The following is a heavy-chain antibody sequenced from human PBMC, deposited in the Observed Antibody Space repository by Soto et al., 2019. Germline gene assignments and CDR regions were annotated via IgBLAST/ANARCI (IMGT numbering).Heavy chain of an antibody. V-gene: IGHV1-8*01. CDR3: ASALRYFDWLLPYFDY. D-gene: IGHD3-9*01. Sequence: QVQLVQSGAEVKKPGASVKVSCKASGYTFTSYDINWVRQATGQGLEWMGWMNPNSGNTGYAQKFQGRVTMTRNTSISTACMELSSLRSEDTAVYYCASALRYFDWLLPYFDYWGQGTLVTVSS. CDR1: GYTFTSYD. CDR2: MNPNSGNT. J-gene: IGHJ4*02.